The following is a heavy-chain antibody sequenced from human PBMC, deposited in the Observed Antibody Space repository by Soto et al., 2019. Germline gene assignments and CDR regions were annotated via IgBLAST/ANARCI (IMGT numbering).Heavy chain of an antibody. CDR1: GGSFSGYY. J-gene: IGHJ5*02. D-gene: IGHD6-19*01. V-gene: IGHV4-34*01. Sequence: SETLSLTCAVYGGSFSGYYWSWIRQPPGKGLEWIGEINHSGSTNYNPSLKSRVTISVDTSKNQFSLKLSSVTAADTAVYYCARAGPYSSGWYRAYWFDPWGQGTLVTVSS. CDR2: INHSGST. CDR3: ARAGPYSSGWYRAYWFDP.